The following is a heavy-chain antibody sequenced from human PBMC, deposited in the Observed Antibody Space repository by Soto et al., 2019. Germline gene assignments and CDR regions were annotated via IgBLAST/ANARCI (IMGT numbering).Heavy chain of an antibody. Sequence: AGSLRLSCSGSGFTFSRYSLMWFRQAPGKGLEYVSTINSIGDNTWYAGSVKGRFTTSRDNSMNTVYLQMSSLRSEDTSVYYCVTFYHFWRGSTEVLGTAPWGKGTLDSV. V-gene: IGHV3-64D*08. CDR2: INSIGDNT. CDR1: GFTFSRYS. D-gene: IGHD3-3*01. J-gene: IGHJ5*02. CDR3: VTFYHFWRGSTEVLGTAP.